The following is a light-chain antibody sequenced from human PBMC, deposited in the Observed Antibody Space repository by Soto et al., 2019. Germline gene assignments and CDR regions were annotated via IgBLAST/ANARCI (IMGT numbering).Light chain of an antibody. CDR3: GTWDDSLSAVV. Sequence: QSVLTQPPSVSAAPGQKVTISCSGSNSNIGDNYVSWYQQPPGTAPRLLIYDNNKRPSGIPDRFSGSKSGTSATLGITGLQTGDEADYYCGTWDDSLSAVVFGGGTKLTVL. V-gene: IGLV1-51*01. CDR1: NSNIGDNY. CDR2: DNN. J-gene: IGLJ2*01.